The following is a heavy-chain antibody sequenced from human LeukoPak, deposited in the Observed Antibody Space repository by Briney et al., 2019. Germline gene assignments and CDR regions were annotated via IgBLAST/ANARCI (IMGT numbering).Heavy chain of an antibody. CDR2: IYYSGST. Sequence: SETLSLTCTVSGGSISSSSYYWGWIRQPPGKGLEWIGSIYYSGSTYYNPSLKSRVTISVDKSKNQFSLKLSSVTAADTAVYYCARGYCSSTSCLPGAFDIWGQGTMVTVSS. V-gene: IGHV4-39*07. CDR3: ARGYCSSTSCLPGAFDI. J-gene: IGHJ3*02. CDR1: GGSISSSSYY. D-gene: IGHD2-2*01.